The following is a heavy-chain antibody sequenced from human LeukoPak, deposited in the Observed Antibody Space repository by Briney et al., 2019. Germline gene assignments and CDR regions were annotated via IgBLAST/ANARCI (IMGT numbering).Heavy chain of an antibody. J-gene: IGHJ4*02. CDR1: GFTFSSYG. V-gene: IGHV3-30*02. Sequence: GGSLRLSCAASGFTFSSYGMHWVRQAPGKGLEWVAFIRYDGSNKYYADSVKGRFTISRDNSKNTLYLQMNSLRAEDTAVYYCANFRYYDFWSGYSKHFDYWGQGTLVTVSS. D-gene: IGHD3-3*01. CDR3: ANFRYYDFWSGYSKHFDY. CDR2: IRYDGSNK.